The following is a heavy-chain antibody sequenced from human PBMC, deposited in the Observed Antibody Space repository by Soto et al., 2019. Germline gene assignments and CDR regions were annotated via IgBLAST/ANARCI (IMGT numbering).Heavy chain of an antibody. CDR3: AKSGDIAARPYYYYYYGMDV. D-gene: IGHD6-6*01. CDR2: ISGSGGST. Sequence: EVQLLESGGGLVQPGGSLRLSCATSGFTFSSYAMSWVRQAPGKGLEWVSAISGSGGSTYYADSVKGRFTISRDNSKNTLYLHMNSLRAEDTAVYYCAKSGDIAARPYYYYYYGMDVWGQGTTVTVSS. J-gene: IGHJ6*02. V-gene: IGHV3-23*01. CDR1: GFTFSSYA.